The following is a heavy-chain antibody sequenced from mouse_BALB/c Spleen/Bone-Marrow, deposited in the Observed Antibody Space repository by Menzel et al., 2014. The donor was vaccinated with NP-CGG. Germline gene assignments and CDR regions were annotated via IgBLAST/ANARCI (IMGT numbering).Heavy chain of an antibody. Sequence: EVKLMEPGAELVKPGASVKLSCTASGFNIKDTYMHWVKQRPEQGLEWIGRIDPANGNTKYDPKFQGKATITADTSSNTAYLQLSSLTSEDTAVYYCARYYYGYYFDYWGQGTTLTVSS. D-gene: IGHD1-1*01. CDR1: GFNIKDTY. V-gene: IGHV14-3*02. CDR2: IDPANGNT. J-gene: IGHJ2*01. CDR3: ARYYYGYYFDY.